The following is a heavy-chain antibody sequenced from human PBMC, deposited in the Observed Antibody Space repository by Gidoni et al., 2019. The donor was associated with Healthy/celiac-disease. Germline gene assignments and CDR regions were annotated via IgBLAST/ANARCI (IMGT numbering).Heavy chain of an antibody. CDR3: ARARGRIAAAGFFDY. D-gene: IGHD6-13*01. V-gene: IGHV3-21*01. J-gene: IGHJ4*02. CDR2: ISSSSSYI. CDR1: GFTFSSYS. Sequence: EVQLVESGGGMVKPGGSLRLSCAASGFTFSSYSMNWVRQTHGKGLEGVSSISSSSSYIYYADSVKGRFTISRDNAKNSLYLQMNSLRAEDTAVYYCARARGRIAAAGFFDYWGQGTLVTVSS.